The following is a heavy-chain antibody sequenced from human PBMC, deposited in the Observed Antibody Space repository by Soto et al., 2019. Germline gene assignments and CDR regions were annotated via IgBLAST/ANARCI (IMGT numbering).Heavy chain of an antibody. J-gene: IGHJ6*02. CDR1: GFAFSTHA. CDR3: ARDPYYDSSGYLASYGMDV. CDR2: ITPSGDNT. D-gene: IGHD3-22*01. V-gene: IGHV3-23*01. Sequence: PGGALRLSCAASGFAFSTHAMNWVRQAPGKGLAWVSSITPSGDNTYYADSVKGRFTISRDNSKNTLSLQMNSLRAEDTAVYYCARDPYYDSSGYLASYGMDVWGQGTTVTVSS.